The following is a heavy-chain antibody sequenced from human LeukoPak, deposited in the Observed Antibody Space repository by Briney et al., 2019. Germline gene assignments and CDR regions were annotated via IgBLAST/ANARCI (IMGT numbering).Heavy chain of an antibody. J-gene: IGHJ4*02. CDR3: AKDLSLVVAATNY. V-gene: IGHV3-9*01. Sequence: GGSLRLSCAASGFTFDDYAMHWVRQAPGKGLEWVSGISWNSGSIGYADSVKGRFTISRDNAKNSLYLQMNSLRAEDTALYYCAKDLSLVVAATNYWGQGTLVTVSS. D-gene: IGHD2-15*01. CDR1: GFTFDDYA. CDR2: ISWNSGSI.